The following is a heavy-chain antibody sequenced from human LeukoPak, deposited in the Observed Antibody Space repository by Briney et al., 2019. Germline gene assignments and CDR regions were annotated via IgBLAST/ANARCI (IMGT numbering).Heavy chain of an antibody. CDR1: GGTFSSYA. CDR3: AREEVYGDYDY. D-gene: IGHD4-17*01. CDR2: IIPILGIA. J-gene: IGHJ4*02. V-gene: IGHV1-69*04. Sequence: ASVKVSCKASGGTFSSYAISWVRQAPGQGLEWMGRIIPILGIANYAQKFQGRVTITADKSTSTAYMELSSLRSEDTAVYYCAREEVYGDYDYWGQGTLVTVSS.